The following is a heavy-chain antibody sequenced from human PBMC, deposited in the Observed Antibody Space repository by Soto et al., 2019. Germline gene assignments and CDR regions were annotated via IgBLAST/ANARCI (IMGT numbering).Heavy chain of an antibody. CDR3: ARGMYATKVTTYFDY. Sequence: PSETLSLTCTVSGGSISSYYWSWIRQPPGKGLEWIGYIYYSGSTNYNPSLKSRVTISVDTSKNQFSLKLSSVTAADTAVYYCARGMYATKVTTYFDYWGQGTLVTVS. V-gene: IGHV4-59*01. CDR2: IYYSGST. J-gene: IGHJ4*02. D-gene: IGHD4-17*01. CDR1: GGSISSYY.